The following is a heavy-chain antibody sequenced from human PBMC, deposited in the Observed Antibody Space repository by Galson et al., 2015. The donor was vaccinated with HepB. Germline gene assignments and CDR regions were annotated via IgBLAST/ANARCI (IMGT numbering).Heavy chain of an antibody. Sequence: SLRLSCAASGFSFSIYAMNWVRQAPGRGLEYVSAIGVSSGITNYADSVKGRFTISRDNSKNTLYLQMNSLRAEDTAVYYCAKAPYPREVADYFDYWGQGTLVTVSS. V-gene: IGHV3-23*01. D-gene: IGHD5-24*01. CDR2: IGVSSGIT. CDR1: GFSFSIYA. CDR3: AKAPYPREVADYFDY. J-gene: IGHJ4*02.